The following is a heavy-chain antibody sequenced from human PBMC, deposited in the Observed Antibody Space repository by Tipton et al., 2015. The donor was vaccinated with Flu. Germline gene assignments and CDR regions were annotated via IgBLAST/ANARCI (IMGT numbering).Heavy chain of an antibody. CDR3: ARVAHNWNYSIDY. Sequence: TLSLTCTVSGGSISSYYWSWLRQPPGKGLEWIGYIYYSGSTDYNPSLKSRVTISVDTSKSQFSLKLSSVTAADTAVYYCARVAHNWNYSIDYWGQGTLVTVSS. CDR2: IYYSGST. D-gene: IGHD1-7*01. J-gene: IGHJ4*02. CDR1: GGSISSYY. V-gene: IGHV4-59*01.